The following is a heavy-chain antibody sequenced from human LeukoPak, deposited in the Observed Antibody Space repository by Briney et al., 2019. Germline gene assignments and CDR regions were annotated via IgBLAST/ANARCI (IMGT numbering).Heavy chain of an antibody. CDR2: INPNSGGT. Sequence: ASVKVSCKASGYTFTSYAMNWVRQAPGQGLEWMGWINPNSGGTNYAQKFQGRVTMTRDTSISTAYMELSRLRSDDTAVYYCARMPYSSGAFDIWGQGTMVTVSS. CDR3: ARMPYSSGAFDI. CDR1: GYTFTSYA. J-gene: IGHJ3*02. D-gene: IGHD6-19*01. V-gene: IGHV1-2*02.